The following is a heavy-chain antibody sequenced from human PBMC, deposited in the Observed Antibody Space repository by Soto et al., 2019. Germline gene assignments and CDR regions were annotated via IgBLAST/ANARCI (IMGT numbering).Heavy chain of an antibody. CDR1: GYTFTDYW. Sequence: GESLKISCKGSGYTFTDYWMGWVRQLPGKGLEWMGIIYPGDSDTRYSPSFQGHVTITVDKSTSNAYLQWNTLKASDNAMYYCARDSSNFRYCYDARHVWGQGTTVPVSS. V-gene: IGHV5-51*01. CDR3: ARDSSNFRYCYDARHV. D-gene: IGHD6-19*01. CDR2: IYPGDSDT. J-gene: IGHJ6*02.